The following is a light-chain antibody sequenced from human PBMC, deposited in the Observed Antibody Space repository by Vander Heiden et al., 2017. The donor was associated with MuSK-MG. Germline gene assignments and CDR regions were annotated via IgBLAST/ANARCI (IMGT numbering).Light chain of an antibody. CDR3: CSYAGSYTFVV. Sequence: QSALTQPRSVSGSPGQSVPISCTGTSSDGGGYNYVSWYQQHPGKAPKLMIYDVSKRPSGVPDRFSGSKSGNTASLTISGLQAEDEADYYCCSYAGSYTFVVFGGGTKLTVL. CDR1: SSDGGGYNY. CDR2: DVS. J-gene: IGLJ2*01. V-gene: IGLV2-11*01.